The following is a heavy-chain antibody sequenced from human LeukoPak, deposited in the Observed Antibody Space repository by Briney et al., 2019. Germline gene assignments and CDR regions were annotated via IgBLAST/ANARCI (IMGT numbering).Heavy chain of an antibody. CDR3: ARYLDYGGNSRVFQH. CDR2: IYHSGST. CDR1: GYSISSGYY. V-gene: IGHV4-38-2*02. J-gene: IGHJ1*01. Sequence: SETLSLTCTVSGYSISSGYYWGWIRQPPGKGLEWIGSIYHSGSTYYNPSPKSRVTISIDTSKNQFSLKLSSVTAADTAIYYCARYLDYGGNSRVFQHWGQGTLVTVSS. D-gene: IGHD4-23*01.